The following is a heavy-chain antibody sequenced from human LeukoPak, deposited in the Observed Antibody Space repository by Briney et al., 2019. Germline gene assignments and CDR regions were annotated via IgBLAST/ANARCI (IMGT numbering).Heavy chain of an antibody. V-gene: IGHV1-24*01. J-gene: IGHJ4*02. CDR3: ARGEMAGEFRHHLGY. Sequence: ASVTVSCKVSGYTLTELSMHWVRQAPGKGLEWMGGFDPEDGETIYAQKFQGRVTMTEDTSTDTAYMELSSLRSEDTAVYYCARGEMAGEFRHHLGYWGQGTLVTVSS. CDR2: FDPEDGET. D-gene: IGHD5-24*01. CDR1: GYTLTELS.